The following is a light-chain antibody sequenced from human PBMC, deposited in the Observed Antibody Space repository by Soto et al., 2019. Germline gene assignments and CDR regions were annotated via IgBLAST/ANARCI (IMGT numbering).Light chain of an antibody. V-gene: IGKV1-5*03. CDR1: QSISSW. CDR3: QQYNSYPLT. J-gene: IGKJ4*01. CDR2: KAS. Sequence: DIQMTQSPSTLSASVGDRVTITCRASQSISSWLAWYQQKPGKAPKLLIYKASGLESGVPSRFIGSGSGTEFTLTISSLQPDDFATYYCQQYNSYPLTFGGGTKVEIK.